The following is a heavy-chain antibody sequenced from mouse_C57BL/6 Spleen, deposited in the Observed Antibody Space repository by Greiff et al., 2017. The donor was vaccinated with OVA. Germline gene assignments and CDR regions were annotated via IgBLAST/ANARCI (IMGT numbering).Heavy chain of an antibody. D-gene: IGHD2-4*01. Sequence: EVKLVESGPGLAKPSQTLSLTCSVTGYSIPSDYWNWIRKFPGNKLEYMGYISYSGSTYYNPSLKSRISITRDTSKNQYYLQLNSVTTEDTATYYCARWSDYDGGYYAMDYWGQGTSVTVSS. CDR3: ARWSDYDGGYYAMDY. CDR2: ISYSGST. V-gene: IGHV3-8*01. J-gene: IGHJ4*01. CDR1: GYSIPSDY.